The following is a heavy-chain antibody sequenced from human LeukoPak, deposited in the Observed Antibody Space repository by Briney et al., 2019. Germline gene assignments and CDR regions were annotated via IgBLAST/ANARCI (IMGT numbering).Heavy chain of an antibody. CDR1: GGTFSSNA. J-gene: IGHJ4*02. Sequence: ASVKVSCKASGGTFSSNAISWVRRAPGQGLEWMGGIIPIFGTANYAQKFQGRVTFTADESTNTAYMELSSLRSEDTAVYYCARRTGYCTSASCYGSFDYWGQGTLVTVSS. D-gene: IGHD2-2*01. CDR3: ARRTGYCTSASCYGSFDY. CDR2: IIPIFGTA. V-gene: IGHV1-69*13.